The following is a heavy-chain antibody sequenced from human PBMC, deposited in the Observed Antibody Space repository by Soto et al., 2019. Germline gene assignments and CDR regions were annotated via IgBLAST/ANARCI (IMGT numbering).Heavy chain of an antibody. CDR2: ISSSSSYT. CDR1: GFTFSDYY. J-gene: IGHJ6*02. Sequence: PGGSLRLSCAASGFTFSDYYMSWIRQAPGKGLEWVSYISSSSSYTNYADSVKGRFTISRDNAKNSLYLQMNSLRAEDTAVYYCARDSVVTAMTSHYYYYGMDVWGQGTTVTVS. V-gene: IGHV3-11*06. CDR3: ARDSVVTAMTSHYYYYGMDV. D-gene: IGHD2-21*02.